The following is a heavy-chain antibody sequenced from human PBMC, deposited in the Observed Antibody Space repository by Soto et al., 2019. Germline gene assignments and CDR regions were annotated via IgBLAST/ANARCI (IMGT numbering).Heavy chain of an antibody. D-gene: IGHD2-2*01. V-gene: IGHV4-39*07. Sequence: SETLSLTCTVSGGSISSSSYYWGWIRQPPGKGLEWIGSIYYSGSTYYNPSLKSRVTISVDTSKNQFSLKLSSVTAADTAVYYCARGVVPAATFDYWGQGTLVTVSS. CDR2: IYYSGST. CDR1: GGSISSSSYY. CDR3: ARGVVPAATFDY. J-gene: IGHJ4*02.